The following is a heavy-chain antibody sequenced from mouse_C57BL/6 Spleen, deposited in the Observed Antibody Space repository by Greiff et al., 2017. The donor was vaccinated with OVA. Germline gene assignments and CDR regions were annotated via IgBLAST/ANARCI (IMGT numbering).Heavy chain of an antibody. V-gene: IGHV5-9-1*02. CDR1: GFTFSSYA. Sequence: EVKLVESGEGLVKPGGSLKLSCAASGFTFSSYAMSWVRQTPEKRLEWVAYISSGGDYIYYADTVKGRFTISRDNARNTLYLQMSSLKSEDTAMYYCTRDQDYGSSSHAMDYWGQGTSVTVSS. D-gene: IGHD1-1*01. CDR3: TRDQDYGSSSHAMDY. CDR2: ISSGGDYI. J-gene: IGHJ4*01.